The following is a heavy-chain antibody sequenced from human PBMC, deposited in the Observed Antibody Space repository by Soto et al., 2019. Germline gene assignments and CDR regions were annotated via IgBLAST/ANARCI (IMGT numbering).Heavy chain of an antibody. J-gene: IGHJ5*02. D-gene: IGHD2-2*01. CDR3: ARDNSGCSNSDCYLSGWFDP. CDR2: IYQSGST. CDR1: GGSISSGAYS. V-gene: IGHV4-30-2*06. Sequence: QLQLRESGAGLVKPSETLSLTCTVSGGSISSGAYSWTWIRQSPGKGLEWLGFIYQSGSTYYSPSLKCRVSISIDKSKNHLSLILRSVTAADTAVYYCARDNSGCSNSDCYLSGWFDPWGQGTLVTVSS.